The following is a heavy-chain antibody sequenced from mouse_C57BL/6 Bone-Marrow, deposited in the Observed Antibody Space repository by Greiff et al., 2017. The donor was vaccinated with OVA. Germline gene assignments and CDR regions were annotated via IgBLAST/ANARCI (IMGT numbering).Heavy chain of an antibody. J-gene: IGHJ2*01. CDR3: ATYFYYFDY. CDR2: IHPNSGST. CDR1: GYTFTSYW. Sequence: QVQPQQPGAELVKPGASVKLSCKASGYTFTSYWMHWVKQRPGQGLEWIGMIHPNSGSTNYNEKFKSKATLTVDKSSSTAYMQLSSLTSEDSAVYYCATYFYYFDYWGQGTTLTVSS. D-gene: IGHD2-10*01. V-gene: IGHV1-64*01.